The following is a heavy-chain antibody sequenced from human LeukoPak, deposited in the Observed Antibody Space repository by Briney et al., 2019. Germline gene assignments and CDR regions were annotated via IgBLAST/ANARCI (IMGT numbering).Heavy chain of an antibody. CDR2: LSYDGNTK. J-gene: IGHJ4*02. Sequence: GALRPFRAASGFTFTYFSMDLVPQAPGKGVGGVAVLSYDGNTKYYADSVKGRFTISRDISKNTLYLQMNSLGAEDTAVYSCARDANTDLVHYFDSWGQGTLVTVSS. CDR1: GFTFTYFS. V-gene: IGHV3-30-3*01. CDR3: ARDANTDLVHYFDS. D-gene: IGHD5-18*01.